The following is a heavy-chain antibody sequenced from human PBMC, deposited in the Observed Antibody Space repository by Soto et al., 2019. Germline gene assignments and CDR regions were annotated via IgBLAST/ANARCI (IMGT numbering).Heavy chain of an antibody. D-gene: IGHD4-17*01. CDR1: GYTFSGYA. V-gene: IGHV1-18*01. J-gene: IGHJ4*02. CDR2: VSAYPGHT. Sequence: QVQLVQSGAEVKKPGASVKVSCKASGYTFSGYAIAWVRQAPGQGLEWMGWVSAYPGHTDYAQNLQGRVSMTTDTSTSTAYMELRSLTSDDTAVYYCARPSGSYGDYAWSLSYWGQGTLVTVSS. CDR3: ARPSGSYGDYAWSLSY.